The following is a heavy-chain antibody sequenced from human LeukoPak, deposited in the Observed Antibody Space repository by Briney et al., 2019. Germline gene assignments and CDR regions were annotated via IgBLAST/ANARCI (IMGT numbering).Heavy chain of an antibody. CDR1: GGTFSSHA. Sequence: SVKVSCKGSGGTFSSHAVSWVRQAPGQGLEWMGGIIPLFGKPNYAQKFQDRITIIADESTSTVYLELSNLRYEDMAVYYCARVEHEAPVADDYWGQGTLVTVSS. CDR3: ARVEHEAPVADDY. CDR2: IIPLFGKP. V-gene: IGHV1-69*01. D-gene: IGHD6-19*01. J-gene: IGHJ4*02.